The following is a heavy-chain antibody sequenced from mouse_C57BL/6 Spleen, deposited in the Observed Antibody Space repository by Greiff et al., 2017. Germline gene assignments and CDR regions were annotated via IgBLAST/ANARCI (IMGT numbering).Heavy chain of an antibody. CDR2: INPNNGGT. J-gene: IGHJ3*01. Sequence: VQLKQSGPELVKPGASVKISCKASGYTFTDYYMNWVKQSHGKSLEWIGDINPNNGGTSYNQKFKGKATLTVDKSSSTAYMELRSLTSEDSAVYYCARGQVGLSFAYWGQGTLVTVSA. CDR1: GYTFTDYY. V-gene: IGHV1-26*01. D-gene: IGHD6-5*01. CDR3: ARGQVGLSFAY.